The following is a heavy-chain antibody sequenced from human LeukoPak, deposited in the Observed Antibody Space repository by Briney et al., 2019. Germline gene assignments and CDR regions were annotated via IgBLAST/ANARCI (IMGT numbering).Heavy chain of an antibody. CDR2: INPDGSAK. CDR3: ARHFSTYSYGLDV. D-gene: IGHD3-3*02. J-gene: IGHJ6*02. Sequence: GGSLRLSCAASGFTFRNFWMSWVRQAPGKGLEWGANINPDGSAKYYVDSVKGRFTISRDNAENTLYLQMNSLRPEDTAVYYCARHFSTYSYGLDVWGQGTTVTVSS. V-gene: IGHV3-7*01. CDR1: GFTFRNFW.